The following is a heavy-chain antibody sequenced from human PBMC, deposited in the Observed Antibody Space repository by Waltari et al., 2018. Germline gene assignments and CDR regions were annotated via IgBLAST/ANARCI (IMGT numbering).Heavy chain of an antibody. CDR3: ASDYYGQSGRFDP. J-gene: IGHJ5*02. V-gene: IGHV4-39*07. D-gene: IGHD3-10*01. Sequence: QLQLQESGPGLVKPSETLSLTCTVSGGSISSSSYYWGWIRQPPGKGLEWIGSIYYSGSTYYNPSLKSRVTRSVDTSKNQFSLKLSSVTAADTAVYYCASDYYGQSGRFDPWGQGTLVTVSS. CDR2: IYYSGST. CDR1: GGSISSSSYY.